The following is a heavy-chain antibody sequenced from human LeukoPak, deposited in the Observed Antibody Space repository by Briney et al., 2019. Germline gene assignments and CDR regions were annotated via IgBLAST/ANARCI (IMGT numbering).Heavy chain of an antibody. J-gene: IGHJ4*02. Sequence: GRSLRLSCAASGFTFSRFGMHWVRQAPGKGLEWEAVIWFDGSSTYYADSVKGRFTISRDNSKNTLYLQLNSLRAEDTAVYYCARGSSSWYYFDYWGQGTLVTVSS. V-gene: IGHV3-33*01. CDR1: GFTFSRFG. CDR3: ARGSSSWYYFDY. CDR2: IWFDGSST. D-gene: IGHD6-13*01.